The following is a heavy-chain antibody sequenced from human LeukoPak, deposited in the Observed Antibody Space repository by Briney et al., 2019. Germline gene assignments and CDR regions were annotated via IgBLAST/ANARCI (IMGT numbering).Heavy chain of an antibody. CDR3: AREGSSGYYLLY. CDR1: GYTFTGYY. D-gene: IGHD3-22*01. CDR2: INPNSGDT. V-gene: IGHV1-2*02. Sequence: ASVNVSFKASGYTFTGYYMHWVRQAPGQGLEWMGWINPNSGDTNFAQKFQGRVTMTRDTSISTAYMELSRLRSDDTAVYYCAREGSSGYYLLYWGQGILVTVSS. J-gene: IGHJ4*02.